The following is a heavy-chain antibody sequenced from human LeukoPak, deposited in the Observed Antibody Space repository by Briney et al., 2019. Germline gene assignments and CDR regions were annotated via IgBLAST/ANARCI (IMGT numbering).Heavy chain of an antibody. Sequence: GGSLRLSCAASGFTFSSCAMSWVRQAPGKGLEWVSVIYSGGSTYYADSVKGRFTISRDSSKNTLYLQMNSLRPEDTAVYYCARTRGSWENYFDYWGQGTLVTVSS. J-gene: IGHJ4*02. CDR3: ARTRGSWENYFDY. CDR1: GFTFSSCA. D-gene: IGHD1-26*01. CDR2: IYSGGST. V-gene: IGHV3-53*01.